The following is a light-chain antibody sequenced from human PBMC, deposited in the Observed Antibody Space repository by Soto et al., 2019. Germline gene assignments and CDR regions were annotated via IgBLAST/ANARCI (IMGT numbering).Light chain of an antibody. Sequence: QPASVSGSPGQSITISCTGSSTDIGGYDYVSWYQQYPGKAPKLMIFEVSKRPSRISNRFSGSKSGNTASLTISGLRAEDEADYYCSSYTSSSTLEVFGTGTKVTVL. J-gene: IGLJ1*01. V-gene: IGLV2-14*01. CDR2: EVS. CDR3: SSYTSSSTLEV. CDR1: STDIGGYDY.